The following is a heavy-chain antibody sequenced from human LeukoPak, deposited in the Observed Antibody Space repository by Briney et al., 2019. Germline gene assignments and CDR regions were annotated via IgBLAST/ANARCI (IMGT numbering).Heavy chain of an antibody. J-gene: IGHJ4*02. V-gene: IGHV4-59*01. Sequence: SETLSLTCTVSGGSISSYYWSWIQQPPGKGLEWIGYIYYSGSTNYNPSLKSRVTISVDTSKNQFSLKLSSVTAADTAVYYCAREVPAAGVDYWGQGTLVTVSP. CDR2: IYYSGST. D-gene: IGHD2-2*01. CDR1: GGSISSYY. CDR3: AREVPAAGVDY.